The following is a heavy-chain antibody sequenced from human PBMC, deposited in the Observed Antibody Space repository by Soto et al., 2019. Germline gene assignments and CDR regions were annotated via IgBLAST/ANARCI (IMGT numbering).Heavy chain of an antibody. CDR2: IWYDGSNK. CDR3: ARTDSGNYLGWFDP. CDR1: GFTFSSYG. Sequence: QVQLVESGGGVVQPGRSLRLSCAASGFTFSSYGMLWVRQAPGKGLEWVAVIWYDGSNKYYADSVKSRFTISRDNSKNTLYLQMNSLRAEDTAVYYCARTDSGNYLGWFDPWGQGTLVTVSS. V-gene: IGHV3-33*01. J-gene: IGHJ5*02. D-gene: IGHD1-26*01.